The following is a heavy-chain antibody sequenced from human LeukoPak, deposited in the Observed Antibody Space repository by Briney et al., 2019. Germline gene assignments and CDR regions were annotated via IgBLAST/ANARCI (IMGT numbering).Heavy chain of an antibody. CDR3: AKLPARDFWSGPGNFYYMDV. J-gene: IGHJ6*03. D-gene: IGHD3-3*01. CDR1: GFTFSSYS. CDR2: ISGSSSTTM. Sequence: PGGSLRLSCAASGFTFSSYSMNWVRQAPGKGLEWVSYISGSSSTTMYYADSVKGRFTISRDNAKNTLYLQMNSLRAEDTAVYYCAKLPARDFWSGPGNFYYMDVWGKGTTVTVSS. V-gene: IGHV3-48*04.